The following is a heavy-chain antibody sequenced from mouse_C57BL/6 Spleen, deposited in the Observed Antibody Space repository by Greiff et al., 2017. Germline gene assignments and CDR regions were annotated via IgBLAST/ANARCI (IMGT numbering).Heavy chain of an antibody. V-gene: IGHV1-72*01. CDR1: GYTFTSYW. Sequence: QVQLQQPGAELVKPGASVKLSCKASGYTFTSYWMHWVKQRPGRGLEWIGRIDPNSGGTKYNEKFKSKATLTVAKPSSAAYMQLSRLTSEDSAVYYCARYYGSSYKDYAMAYWGQGTSVTVSS. J-gene: IGHJ4*01. CDR2: IDPNSGGT. CDR3: ARYYGSSYKDYAMAY. D-gene: IGHD1-1*01.